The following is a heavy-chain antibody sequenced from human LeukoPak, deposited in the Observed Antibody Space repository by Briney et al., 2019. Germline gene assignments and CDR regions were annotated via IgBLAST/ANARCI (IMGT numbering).Heavy chain of an antibody. CDR1: GGSISSTNW. CDR2: IYHSGST. D-gene: IGHD6-13*01. V-gene: IGHV4-4*02. CDR3: ANIAAAGPGTPFFNY. Sequence: SETLSLTCAVSGGSISSTNWWSWVRQSPGQGLEWIGDIYHSGSTNYNPSLQSRVTISVDKSKNQFSLKLISVTAADTAVYYCANIAAAGPGTPFFNYWGQGTLVTVSS. J-gene: IGHJ4*02.